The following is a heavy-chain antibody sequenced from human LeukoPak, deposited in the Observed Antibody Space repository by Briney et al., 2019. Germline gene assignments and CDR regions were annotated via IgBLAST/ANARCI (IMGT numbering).Heavy chain of an antibody. CDR2: IYTSGST. Sequence: PSETLSLTCTVSGGSISSYYWSWIRQPAGKGLEWIGRIYTSGSTNYNPSLKSRVTMSVDTSKNQFSLKLSSVTAADTAVYYCARVILAAPGGGDYYYYMDVWGKGTTVTVSS. CDR3: ARVILAAPGGGDYYYYMDV. J-gene: IGHJ6*03. V-gene: IGHV4-4*07. CDR1: GGSISSYY. D-gene: IGHD6-6*01.